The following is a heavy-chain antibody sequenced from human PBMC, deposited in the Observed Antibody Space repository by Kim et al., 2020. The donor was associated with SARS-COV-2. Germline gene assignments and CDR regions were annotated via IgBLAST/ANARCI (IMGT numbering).Heavy chain of an antibody. V-gene: IGHV1-8*01. CDR2: MNPNSGNT. CDR3: ARTSGTRYDFWSGYSHGSYYYCGMDV. J-gene: IGHJ6*02. D-gene: IGHD3-3*01. CDR1: GYTFTSYD. Sequence: ASVKVSCKASGYTFTSYDINWVRQATGQGLEWMGWMNPNSGNTGYAQKFQGRVTMTRNTSISTAYMELSSLRSEDTAVYYCARTSGTRYDFWSGYSHGSYYYCGMDVWGQGTTVTVSS.